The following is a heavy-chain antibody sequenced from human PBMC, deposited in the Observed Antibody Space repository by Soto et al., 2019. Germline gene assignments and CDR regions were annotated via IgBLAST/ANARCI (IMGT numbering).Heavy chain of an antibody. CDR2: VFHTGTT. D-gene: IGHD6-19*01. Sequence: QVQLQESGPGLVKPSGTLSLTCAVSGDSVSSPYYWCWVRQPPGKGLGWIGEVFHTGTTSYNPSLRSRVTISMDKSINQFSLDLSSVTAAATAVYYCARSAGWYAVHSWGPGTLVIVSS. CDR3: ARSAGWYAVHS. J-gene: IGHJ4*02. CDR1: GDSVSSPYY. V-gene: IGHV4-4*02.